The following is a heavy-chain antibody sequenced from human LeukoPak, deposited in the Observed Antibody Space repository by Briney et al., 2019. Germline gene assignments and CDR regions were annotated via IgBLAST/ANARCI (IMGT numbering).Heavy chain of an antibody. CDR1: GYTFTSYY. CDR3: ARWYNYDRSGSPDY. J-gene: IGHJ4*02. V-gene: IGHV3-33*03. D-gene: IGHD3-22*01. Sequence: SCKASGYTFTSYYMHWVRQAPGKGLEWVAVIWYDGTNKYYADSVKGRFTISRDTSKNTVYLQMNSLRSEDTAVYYCARWYNYDRSGSPDYWGQGTLVTVSS. CDR2: IWYDGTNK.